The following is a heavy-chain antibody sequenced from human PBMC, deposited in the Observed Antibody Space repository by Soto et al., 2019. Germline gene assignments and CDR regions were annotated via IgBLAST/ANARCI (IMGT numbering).Heavy chain of an antibody. D-gene: IGHD3-10*01. Sequence: ASVKVSCKASGYIFTAYVIFWVRQAPGQRPEYMGWIQAGTGDTAYSQNLQGRVTITRDTSASTVFMEVSSLTSEDTAVYYCAREDGSGPNYKAFDVWGPGTLVNVSS. J-gene: IGHJ3*01. CDR2: IQAGTGDT. V-gene: IGHV1-3*01. CDR3: AREDGSGPNYKAFDV. CDR1: GYIFTAYV.